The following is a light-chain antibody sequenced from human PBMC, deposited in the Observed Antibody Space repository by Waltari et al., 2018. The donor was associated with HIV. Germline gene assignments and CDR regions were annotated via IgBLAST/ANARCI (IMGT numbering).Light chain of an antibody. V-gene: IGKV3-20*01. CDR2: GAS. J-gene: IGKJ4*01. Sequence: EIVLTQSPGTLSLSPGERATLSCRASQSVRSASFAWYQQKPGQAPRLLIYGASSRAPGIPDRFSGSGAVTDFILTISSLEPEDCAVYYCQQYAASPLTFGGGTKVEIK. CDR3: QQYAASPLT. CDR1: QSVRSAS.